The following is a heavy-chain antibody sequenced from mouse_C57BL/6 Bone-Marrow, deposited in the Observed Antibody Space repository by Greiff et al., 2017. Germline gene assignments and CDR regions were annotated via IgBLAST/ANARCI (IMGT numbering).Heavy chain of an antibody. CDR2: IDPENGDT. J-gene: IGHJ2*01. D-gene: IGHD1-1*01. CDR3: TVYGSRDYFDY. V-gene: IGHV14-4*01. Sequence: VQLKESGAELVRPGASVKLSCTASGFNIKDDYMHWVKQRPEQGLEWIGWIDPENGDTEYASKFQGKATITADTSSNTAYLQLSSLTSEDTAVYYCTVYGSRDYFDYWGQGTTLTVSS. CDR1: GFNIKDDY.